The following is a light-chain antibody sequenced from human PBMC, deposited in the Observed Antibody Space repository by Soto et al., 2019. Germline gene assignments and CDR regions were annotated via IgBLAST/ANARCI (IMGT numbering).Light chain of an antibody. CDR3: QQYGSSLWT. V-gene: IGKV3-20*01. CDR2: GTS. CDR1: QSISSTY. J-gene: IGKJ1*01. Sequence: VLTQSPGTLSLSPGERATLSCRASQSISSTYLAWYQQKPGQAPRLLIYGTSNRATGIPDRFSGGGYGTDFTLTISRLEPEDFAVYFCQQYGSSLWTFGQGTKVEIK.